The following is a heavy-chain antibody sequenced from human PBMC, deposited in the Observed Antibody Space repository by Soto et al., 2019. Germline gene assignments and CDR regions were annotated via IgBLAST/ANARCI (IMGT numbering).Heavy chain of an antibody. CDR1: GFTFSSYG. CDR3: ATDFAGDYDILTGNYGMDV. Sequence: GGSLRLSCAASGFTFSSYGMHWVRQAPGKGLEWVAVIWYDGSNKYYADSVKGRFTISRHNSKNTLYLQMNSLRAEDTAVYYCATDFAGDYDILTGNYGMDVWGQGTTVTVSS. V-gene: IGHV3-33*01. D-gene: IGHD3-9*01. J-gene: IGHJ6*02. CDR2: IWYDGSNK.